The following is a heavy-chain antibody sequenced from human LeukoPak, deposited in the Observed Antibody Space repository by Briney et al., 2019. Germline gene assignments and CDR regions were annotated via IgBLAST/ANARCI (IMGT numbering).Heavy chain of an antibody. D-gene: IGHD3-22*01. J-gene: IGHJ3*02. V-gene: IGHV3-30-3*01. Sequence: GGSLRLSCAASGFTFTNYAMQWVRQAPGKGLEWVAIISFDGTNKDYADYVKGRFTISRDNSENTLFLQMKSLRAEDAAVYYCTREGYYAFDIWGQGTMVTVSS. CDR2: ISFDGTNK. CDR1: GFTFTNYA. CDR3: TREGYYAFDI.